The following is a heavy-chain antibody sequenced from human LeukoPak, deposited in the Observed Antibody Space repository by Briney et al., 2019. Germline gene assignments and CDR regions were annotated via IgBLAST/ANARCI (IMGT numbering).Heavy chain of an antibody. V-gene: IGHV4-30-2*01. CDR3: ARVVGITMVRGVNLGMDV. CDR1: GGSISSGGYS. Sequence: SETLSLTCAVSGGSISSGGYSWRWIRQPPGKGLEWIGYIYHSGSTYYNPSLKSRVTISVDRSKNQFSLKLSSVTAADTAVYYCARVVGITMVRGVNLGMDVWGQGTTVTVSS. CDR2: IYHSGST. J-gene: IGHJ6*02. D-gene: IGHD3-10*01.